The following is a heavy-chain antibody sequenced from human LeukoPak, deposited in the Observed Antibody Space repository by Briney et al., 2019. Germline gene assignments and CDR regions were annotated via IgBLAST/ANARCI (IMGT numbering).Heavy chain of an antibody. D-gene: IGHD3-22*01. CDR2: ISGSGGST. Sequence: GGSLRLPCAASGFTFSSYAMSWVRQAPGKGLEWVSAISGSGGSTYYADSVKGRFTISRDNSKNTLYLQMNSLRAEDTAVYYCATQYYYDSSGTGGKIWGQGTMVTVSS. J-gene: IGHJ3*02. CDR1: GFTFSSYA. CDR3: ATQYYYDSSGTGGKI. V-gene: IGHV3-23*01.